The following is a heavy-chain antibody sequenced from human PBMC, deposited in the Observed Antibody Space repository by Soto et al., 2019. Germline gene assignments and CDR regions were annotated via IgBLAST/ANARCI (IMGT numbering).Heavy chain of an antibody. D-gene: IGHD2-15*01. V-gene: IGHV1-8*01. J-gene: IGHJ4*02. Sequence: QVQLVQSGAEVKKPGASVKVSCKASGYTFTSYDINWVRQATGQGLEWMGWMNPNSGNTGYAQKFQGRVTMTRNTSISTAYMELSSLRSEDTAVYYCARGFRCSCGSCYYFDYWGQGTLVTVSS. CDR1: GYTFTSYD. CDR2: MNPNSGNT. CDR3: ARGFRCSCGSCYYFDY.